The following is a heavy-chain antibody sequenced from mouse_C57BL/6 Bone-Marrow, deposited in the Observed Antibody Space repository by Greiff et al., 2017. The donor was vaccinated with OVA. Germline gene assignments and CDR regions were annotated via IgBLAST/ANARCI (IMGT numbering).Heavy chain of an antibody. CDR1: GFSLTSYG. Sequence: QVQLQQSGPGLVQPSQSLSITCTVSGFSLTSYGVHWVRQSPGKGLEWLGVIWSGGSTDYNAAFISRLSTSKDNSKSQVFFKMNSLQADDTAIYYCARAYDGYLYWYFDVWGTGTTVTVSS. D-gene: IGHD2-3*01. CDR3: ARAYDGYLYWYFDV. V-gene: IGHV2-2*01. CDR2: IWSGGST. J-gene: IGHJ1*03.